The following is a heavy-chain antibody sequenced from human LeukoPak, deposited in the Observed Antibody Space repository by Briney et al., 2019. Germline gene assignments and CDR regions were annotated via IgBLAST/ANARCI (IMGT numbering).Heavy chain of an antibody. V-gene: IGHV4-39*07. CDR3: ARETTSYPARD. Sequence: PSETLSLTCTVSSGSISTSSYYWGWIRQPPGKGLEWIGRIYYSGSTYYNPSLKSRVTISVDTSKNQFSLKLSSMTAADTAVYYCARETTSYPARDWGQGTLVTVSS. CDR1: SGSISTSSYY. J-gene: IGHJ4*02. CDR2: IYYSGST. D-gene: IGHD1-7*01.